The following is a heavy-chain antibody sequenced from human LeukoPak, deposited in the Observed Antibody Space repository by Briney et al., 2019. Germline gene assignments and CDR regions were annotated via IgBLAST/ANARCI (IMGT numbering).Heavy chain of an antibody. CDR1: GYTFTGYY. D-gene: IGHD6-13*01. CDR2: INPNSGGT. J-gene: IGHJ6*03. CDR3: ARRYSSSLFDYYYYMDV. Sequence: ASVKVSCKASGYTFTGYYMHWMRQAPGQGLEWMGWINPNSGGTNYAQKFQGRVTMTRDTSISTAYMELSRLRSDDTAVYYCARRYSSSLFDYYYYMDVWGKGTTVTVSS. V-gene: IGHV1-2*02.